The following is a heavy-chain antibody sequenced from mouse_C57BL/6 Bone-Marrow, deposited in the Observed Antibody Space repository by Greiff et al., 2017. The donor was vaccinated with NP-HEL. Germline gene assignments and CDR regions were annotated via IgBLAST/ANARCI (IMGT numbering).Heavy chain of an antibody. V-gene: IGHV1-82*01. J-gene: IGHJ3*01. Sequence: VQLQQSGPELVKPGASVKISCKASGYAFSSSWMNWVKQRPGKGLEWIGRIYPGDGDTNYNGKFKGKATLTADKSSSTAYMQLSSLTSEDSAVYFCARGEGYSFAYWGQGTLVTVSA. CDR2: IYPGDGDT. D-gene: IGHD2-3*01. CDR1: GYAFSSSW. CDR3: ARGEGYSFAY.